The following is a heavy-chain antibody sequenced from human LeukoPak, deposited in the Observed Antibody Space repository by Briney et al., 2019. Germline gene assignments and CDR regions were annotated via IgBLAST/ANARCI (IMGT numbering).Heavy chain of an antibody. V-gene: IGHV3-74*01. CDR3: AKEYDSGGYGANFDY. Sequence: GGSLRLSCAASGFTFNNYWMHWVRQAPGKGLVWVSRIKSDGQITTYADSVKGRFTTSRDNAKNTFYLQMDSLRAEDTAVYYCAKEYDSGGYGANFDYWGQGTLVTVSS. CDR1: GFTFNNYW. D-gene: IGHD3-10*01. J-gene: IGHJ4*02. CDR2: IKSDGQIT.